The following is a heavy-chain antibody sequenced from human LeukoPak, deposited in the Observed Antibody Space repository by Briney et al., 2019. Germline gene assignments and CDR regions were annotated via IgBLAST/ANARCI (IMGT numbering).Heavy chain of an antibody. D-gene: IGHD2-15*01. V-gene: IGHV7-4-1*02. J-gene: IGHJ6*02. CDR3: ARGGGNGIV. Sequence: ASVKVSCKASGYSFTRDAMNWVRQAPGQGFAWVGWINTNTRNPTYAQGFTGRFVFSLDTSVSTAYLQISSLKAEDTAVYYCARGGGNGIVWGQGTTVTVSS. CDR2: INTNTRNP. CDR1: GYSFTRDA.